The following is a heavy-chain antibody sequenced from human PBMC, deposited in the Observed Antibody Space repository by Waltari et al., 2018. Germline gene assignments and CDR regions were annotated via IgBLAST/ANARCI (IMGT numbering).Heavy chain of an antibody. CDR2: IWYDGSNK. Sequence: QVQLVESGGGVVQPGRSLRLSCAASGFTFSSYGMHWVRQAPGKGLEWVAVIWYDGSNKYYADSVKGRFTISRDNSKNTLYLQMNSLRAEDTAVYYCARDSTGIAAREYYFDYWGQGTLVTVSS. D-gene: IGHD6-6*01. CDR3: ARDSTGIAAREYYFDY. J-gene: IGHJ4*02. CDR1: GFTFSSYG. V-gene: IGHV3-33*01.